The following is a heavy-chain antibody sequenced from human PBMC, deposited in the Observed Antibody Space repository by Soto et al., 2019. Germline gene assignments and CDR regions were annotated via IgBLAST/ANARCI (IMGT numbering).Heavy chain of an antibody. J-gene: IGHJ6*02. CDR2: IKADGTEK. V-gene: IGHV3-7*03. Sequence: VQLVESGGDLVQPGGSLRLSCVGSGFTFSSYWMGWVRQTPGKGLEWAATIKADGTEKYYVDSVKGRFTFSRDNAKTSVYLEMNSLRAEDTAVYYCVTAVRGYNANGGLWGQGTTVTVSS. D-gene: IGHD5-12*01. CDR3: VTAVRGYNANGGL. CDR1: GFTFSSYW.